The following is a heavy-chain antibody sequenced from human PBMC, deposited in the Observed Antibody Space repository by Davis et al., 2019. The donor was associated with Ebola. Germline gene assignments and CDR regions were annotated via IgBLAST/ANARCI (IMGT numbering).Heavy chain of an antibody. V-gene: IGHV4-39*01. J-gene: IGHJ5*02. CDR1: GGSISSSSYY. Sequence: MPSETLSLTCTVSGGSISSSSYYWGWIRQPPGKGLEWIGSIYYSGSTYYNPSLKSRVTISVDTSKNQFSLKLSSVTAADTAVYYCARGYSGYDFNWFDPWGQGTLVTVSS. CDR2: IYYSGST. D-gene: IGHD5-12*01. CDR3: ARGYSGYDFNWFDP.